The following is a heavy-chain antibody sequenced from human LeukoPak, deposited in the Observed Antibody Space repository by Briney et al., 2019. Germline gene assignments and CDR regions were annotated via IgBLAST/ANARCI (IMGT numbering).Heavy chain of an antibody. CDR2: IWYDGINK. Sequence: GGSLRLSCAASGFTFSSYGMHWVRQAPGKGLEWVAVIWYDGINKYYADSVKGRFTISRDTSKNTLYLQMNSLRAEDTAVYYCAGGLVVTDAFDIWGQGTTVTVSS. CDR1: GFTFSSYG. CDR3: AGGLVVTDAFDI. V-gene: IGHV3-33*01. D-gene: IGHD2-21*02. J-gene: IGHJ3*02.